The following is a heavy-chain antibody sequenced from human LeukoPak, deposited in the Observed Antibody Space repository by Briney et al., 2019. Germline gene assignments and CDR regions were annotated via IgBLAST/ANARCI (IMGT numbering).Heavy chain of an antibody. Sequence: SETLSLTCAAYGGSFSGYYWSWIRQPPGKGLEWIGEINHSGSTNYNPSLKSRVTISVDTSKNQFSLKLSSVTAADTAVYYCARGFRNYYDSSGYLGYWGQGTLVTVSS. D-gene: IGHD3-22*01. CDR1: GGSFSGYY. CDR3: ARGFRNYYDSSGYLGY. CDR2: INHSGST. J-gene: IGHJ4*02. V-gene: IGHV4-34*01.